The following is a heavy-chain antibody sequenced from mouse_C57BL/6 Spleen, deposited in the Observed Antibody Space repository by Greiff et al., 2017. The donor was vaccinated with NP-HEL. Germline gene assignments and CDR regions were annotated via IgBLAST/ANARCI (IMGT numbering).Heavy chain of an antibody. J-gene: IGHJ4*01. CDR2: IYPSDSET. CDR3: ASREGYDSAMDY. D-gene: IGHD2-2*01. Sequence: QVQLQQPGAELVRPGSSVKLSCKASGYTFTSYWLDWVKQRPGQGLEWIGNIYPSDSETPYTQKFKDKATLTVDKSSSTAYMPPSSLPSEDSAVYYCASREGYDSAMDYWGQGTSVTVSS. CDR1: GYTFTSYW. V-gene: IGHV1-61*01.